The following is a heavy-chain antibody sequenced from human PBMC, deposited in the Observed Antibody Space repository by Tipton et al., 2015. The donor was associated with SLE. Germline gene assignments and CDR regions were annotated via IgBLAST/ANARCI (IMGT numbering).Heavy chain of an antibody. J-gene: IGHJ3*02. CDR2: IYHSGST. CDR3: ARDWDHGIAVAGGAFDI. Sequence: TLSLTCTVSGGSVSSGSYYWSWIRQPPGKGLEWIGSIYHSGSTYYNPSLKSRVTISVDTSKNQFSLKLSSVTAADTAVYYCARDWDHGIAVAGGAFDIWGQGTMVTVSS. CDR1: GGSVSSGSYY. V-gene: IGHV4-39*07. D-gene: IGHD6-19*01.